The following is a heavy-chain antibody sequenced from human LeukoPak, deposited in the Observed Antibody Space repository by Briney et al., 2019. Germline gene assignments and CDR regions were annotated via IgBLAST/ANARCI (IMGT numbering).Heavy chain of an antibody. CDR3: ARDHSSSWGNFDY. CDR2: IRYDGSNK. CDR1: GFTFSSYG. Sequence: GGSLRLSCAASGFTFSSYGMHWVRQAPGKGLEWVAFIRYDGSNKYYADSVKGRFTISRDNSKNTLYLQMNSLRAEDTALYYCARDHSSSWGNFDYWGQGTLVTVSS. J-gene: IGHJ4*02. D-gene: IGHD6-13*01. V-gene: IGHV3-30*02.